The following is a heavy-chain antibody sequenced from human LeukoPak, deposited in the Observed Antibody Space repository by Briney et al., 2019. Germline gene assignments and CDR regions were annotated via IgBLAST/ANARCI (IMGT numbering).Heavy chain of an antibody. J-gene: IGHJ6*03. CDR3: ARGGFNMVRGVIIPSNSYFYYMDI. CDR2: ITSGDFV. Sequence: KPGGSLRLSCAASGFNFSAYSMNWVRQAPGKGLEWVSSITSGDFVYFADALKGRFTISRDNANSSLYLEMNSLRADDTAVYYCARGGFNMVRGVIIPSNSYFYYMDIWGKGTTVTVSS. D-gene: IGHD3-10*01. V-gene: IGHV3-69-1*01. CDR1: GFNFSAYS.